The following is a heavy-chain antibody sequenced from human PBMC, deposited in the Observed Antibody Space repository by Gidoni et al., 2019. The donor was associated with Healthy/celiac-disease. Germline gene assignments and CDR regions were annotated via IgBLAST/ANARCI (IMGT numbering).Heavy chain of an antibody. CDR2: ISGSGGST. J-gene: IGHJ3*02. Sequence: EVQLLASGGGLVQPGGSLSLSCAASGFTFSSYDMSVVRQAPGKGLELFSAISGSGGSTYYADSVNGRFTISRDNSKNTLYLQMNSLRAEDTAVYYWAKEHYGDYGGAFDIWGQGTMVTVSS. CDR3: AKEHYGDYGGAFDI. D-gene: IGHD4-17*01. V-gene: IGHV3-23*01. CDR1: GFTFSSYD.